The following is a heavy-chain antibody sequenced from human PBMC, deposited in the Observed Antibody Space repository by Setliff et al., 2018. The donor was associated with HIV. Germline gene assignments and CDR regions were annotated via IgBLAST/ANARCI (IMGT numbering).Heavy chain of an antibody. CDR2: IYNSAST. CDR1: GDSISTDY. CDR3: ARHSPSDY. V-gene: IGHV4-59*08. J-gene: IGHJ4*02. Sequence: SETLSLTCTVSGDSISTDYWTWIRQPPGKGLEWIGYIYNSASTSYNPSLKSRVTKSVDTSKNQFSLKLSSVTAADTAVYYCARHSPSDYWGQGTLVTVSS.